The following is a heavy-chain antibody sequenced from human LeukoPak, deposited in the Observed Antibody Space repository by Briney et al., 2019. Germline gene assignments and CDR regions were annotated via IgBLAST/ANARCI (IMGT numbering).Heavy chain of an antibody. CDR2: IIPIFGTA. CDR1: GGTFSSYA. J-gene: IGHJ3*02. V-gene: IGHV1-69*05. CDR3: ASRNSMIVADAFDI. D-gene: IGHD3-22*01. Sequence: SVKVSCKASGGTFSSYAISWVRQAPGQGLEWMGGIIPIFGTANYAQKFQGRVTVTTDESTSTAYMELSSLRSEDTAVYYCASRNSMIVADAFDIWGQGTMVTVSS.